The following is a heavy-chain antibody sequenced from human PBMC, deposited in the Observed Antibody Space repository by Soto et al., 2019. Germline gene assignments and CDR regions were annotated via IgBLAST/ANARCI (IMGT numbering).Heavy chain of an antibody. J-gene: IGHJ6*02. CDR1: GGTFNNYA. Sequence: QVLLVQSGPEVKKPGSSVKVSCKASGGTFNNYAINWVRQAPGKGLEWMGGIIPTFGTGNHAQKFQGRVTITADDSTATAYMELNSLRSEDTAIYYCASFDGTLVRGGRSSPYEMDFWGQGTTVIVSS. V-gene: IGHV1-69*01. CDR3: ASFDGTLVRGGRSSPYEMDF. CDR2: IIPTFGTG. D-gene: IGHD3-10*01.